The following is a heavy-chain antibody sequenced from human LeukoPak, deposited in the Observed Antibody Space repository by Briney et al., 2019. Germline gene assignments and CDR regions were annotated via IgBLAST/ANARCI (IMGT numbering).Heavy chain of an antibody. J-gene: IGHJ6*02. CDR2: ISGSGGST. Sequence: PGGSLRLSCAASGFTFSSYAMNWVRQAPGKGLEWVSVISGSGGSTYYADSVKGQFTISRDNSKNTLYLQMNSLGAEDTAVYYCATYGYSGTMDVWGQGTTVTVSS. V-gene: IGHV3-23*01. CDR3: ATYGYSGTMDV. D-gene: IGHD5-12*01. CDR1: GFTFSSYA.